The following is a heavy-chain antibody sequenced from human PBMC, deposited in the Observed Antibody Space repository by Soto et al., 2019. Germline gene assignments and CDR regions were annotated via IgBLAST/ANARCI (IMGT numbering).Heavy chain of an antibody. D-gene: IGHD3-22*01. CDR2: ISAYNGNT. CDR3: ARGSSVYYDSSGYYY. Sequence: ASVKVSCKASGYTFTSYGISWVRQAPGQGLEWMGWISAYNGNTNYAQKLQGRVTMTTDTSTSTAYMELRSLRSDDTAVYYCARGSSVYYDSSGYYYWGQGTLVTVSS. CDR1: GYTFTSYG. J-gene: IGHJ4*02. V-gene: IGHV1-18*01.